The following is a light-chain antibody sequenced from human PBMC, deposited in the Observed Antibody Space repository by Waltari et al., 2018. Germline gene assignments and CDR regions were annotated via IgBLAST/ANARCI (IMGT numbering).Light chain of an antibody. CDR1: SGHSTNI. V-gene: IGLV4-69*01. J-gene: IGLJ3*02. CDR3: QTGGHGTWV. CDR2: VNSDGSH. Sequence: QLVLTQSPSASASLGASVKLTCTLDSGHSTNIIAWHQQQPQKGPRYLMKVNSDGSHSKGDEIPDRFSGSSSRSGTERYLIISSVQSEDEADYYCQTGGHGTWVFGGGTKLTVL.